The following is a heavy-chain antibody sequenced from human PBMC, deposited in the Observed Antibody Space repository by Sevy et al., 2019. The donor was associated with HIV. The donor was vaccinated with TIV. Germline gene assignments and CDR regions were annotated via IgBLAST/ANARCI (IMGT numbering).Heavy chain of an antibody. CDR1: GGTFSSYA. Sequence: ASVKVSCKASGGTFSSYAISWVRQAPGQGLEWMGGMIPIFGTANYAQKFQGRVTITADESTSTAYMELSSLRSEDTAVYYCARGSYYDSSGYSDYYYYGMDVWGQGTTVTVSS. CDR3: ARGSYYDSSGYSDYYYYGMDV. CDR2: MIPIFGTA. V-gene: IGHV1-69*13. J-gene: IGHJ6*02. D-gene: IGHD3-22*01.